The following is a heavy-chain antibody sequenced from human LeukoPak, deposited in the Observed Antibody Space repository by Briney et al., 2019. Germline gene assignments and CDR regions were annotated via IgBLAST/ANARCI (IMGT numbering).Heavy chain of an antibody. D-gene: IGHD3-10*01. CDR1: GYTFTGYY. CDR2: INPNSGGT. J-gene: IGHJ4*02. CDR3: AREINMVPGVRSGPRPYDY. Sequence: GASVKVSCKASGYTFTGYYMHWVRQPPGQGLEWMGWINPNSGGTNYAQKFQGRVTMTRDTSISTAYMELSRLRSDDTAVYYCAREINMVPGVRSGPRPYDYWGQGTLVTVSS. V-gene: IGHV1-2*02.